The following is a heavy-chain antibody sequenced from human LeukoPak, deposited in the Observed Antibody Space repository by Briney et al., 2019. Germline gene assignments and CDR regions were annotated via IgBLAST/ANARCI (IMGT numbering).Heavy chain of an antibody. D-gene: IGHD7-27*01. CDR1: GFTFSNYT. CDR2: VSSGSSYI. J-gene: IGHJ4*02. Sequence: PGGSLRLSCAASGFTFSNYTMKWVRQAPGKGLEWVSSVSSGSSYIYYADSVKGRFTISRDNAKNSLYLQMNSLRAGDTAVYYCARDWGSYYFDYWGQGTLVTVSS. CDR3: ARDWGSYYFDY. V-gene: IGHV3-21*01.